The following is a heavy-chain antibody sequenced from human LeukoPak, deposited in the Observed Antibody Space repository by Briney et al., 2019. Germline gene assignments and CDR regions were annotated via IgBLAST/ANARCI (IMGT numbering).Heavy chain of an antibody. CDR2: ISASGYNT. J-gene: IGHJ3*02. Sequence: PGGSLRLSCAASGFTFSSCGMSWVRQAPGKGLEWVSTISASGYNTYYADSVQGRFTISRDNSKDTLYLQMNSLRVEDTAVYYCAKRRDAFDIWGQGTMVTVSS. CDR3: AKRRDAFDI. V-gene: IGHV3-23*01. CDR1: GFTFSSCG.